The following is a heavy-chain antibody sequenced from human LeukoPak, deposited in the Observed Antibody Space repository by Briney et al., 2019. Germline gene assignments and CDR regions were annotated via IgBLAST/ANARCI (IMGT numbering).Heavy chain of an antibody. CDR1: GYPFASYD. D-gene: IGHD1-14*01. J-gene: IGHJ4*02. CDR3: ARAKTGTTIFDY. CDR2: ISAYNGKT. V-gene: IGHV1-18*01. Sequence: ASVKVSCKASGYPFASYDITWVRQAPGQGLEWMGWISAYNGKTTYEQNFQGRVTMTTETSTSTVYMELRSLRSDDTAVYFCARAKTGTTIFDYWGRGTLVTVSS.